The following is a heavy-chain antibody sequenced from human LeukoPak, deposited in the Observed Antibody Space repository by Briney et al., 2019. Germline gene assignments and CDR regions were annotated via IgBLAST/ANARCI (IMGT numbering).Heavy chain of an antibody. D-gene: IGHD2-15*01. Sequence: GSLRLSCAASGFTFSSYSMNWVRQAPGKGLEWVSSISSSSSYIYYADSVKGRFTISRDNAKNSLYLQMNSLRAEDTAVYYCAGLRYCSGGSCPRHYWGQGTLVTVSS. CDR3: AGLRYCSGGSCPRHY. CDR2: ISSSSSYI. CDR1: GFTFSSYS. J-gene: IGHJ4*02. V-gene: IGHV3-21*01.